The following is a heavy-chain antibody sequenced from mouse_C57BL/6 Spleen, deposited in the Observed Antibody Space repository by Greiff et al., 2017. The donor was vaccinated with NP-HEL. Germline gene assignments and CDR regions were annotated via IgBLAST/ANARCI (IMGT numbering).Heavy chain of an antibody. V-gene: IGHV1-80*01. Sequence: VKLMESGAELVKPGASVKISCKASGYAFSSYWMNWVKQRPGKGLEWIGQIYPGDGDTNYNGKFKGKATLTADKSSSTAYMQLSSLTSEDSAVYFCASSSHYYGSSYNYWGQGTTLTVSS. CDR3: ASSSHYYGSSYNY. CDR2: IYPGDGDT. J-gene: IGHJ2*01. D-gene: IGHD1-1*01. CDR1: GYAFSSYW.